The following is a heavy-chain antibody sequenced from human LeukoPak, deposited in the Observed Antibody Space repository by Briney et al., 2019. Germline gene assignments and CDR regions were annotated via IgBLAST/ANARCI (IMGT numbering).Heavy chain of an antibody. Sequence: PSETPSLTCTVSGGSVSSGSYYWSWIRQPPGKGLEWLGYIYYSGSTNYNPSLKSRVTISVDTSKNQFSLKLSSVTAADTAVYYCARVRWLQLPKYFDYWGQGTLVTVSS. CDR3: ARVRWLQLPKYFDY. J-gene: IGHJ4*02. D-gene: IGHD5-24*01. CDR1: GGSVSSGSYY. CDR2: IYYSGST. V-gene: IGHV4-61*01.